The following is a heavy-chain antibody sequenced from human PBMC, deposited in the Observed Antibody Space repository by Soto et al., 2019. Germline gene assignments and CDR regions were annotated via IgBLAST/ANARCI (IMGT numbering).Heavy chain of an antibody. Sequence: GGSLRLSCAASGFTFSSYGMHWVRQAPGKGLEWVAVIWYDGNNKYYTDSVKGRFSIFRDNSKNTLFLQMDNLRAEDTGLYYCAKAYAVPAATASFDSRGQGTPVTVSS. CDR3: AKAYAVPAATASFDS. J-gene: IGHJ4*02. D-gene: IGHD2-2*01. CDR2: IWYDGNNK. V-gene: IGHV3-30*02. CDR1: GFTFSSYG.